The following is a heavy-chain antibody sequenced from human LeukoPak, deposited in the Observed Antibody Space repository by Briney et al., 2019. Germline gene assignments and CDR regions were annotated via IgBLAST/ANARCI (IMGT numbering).Heavy chain of an antibody. CDR1: GGSISSGDYY. Sequence: SQTLSLTCTVSGGSISSGDYYWSWIRQPPGKGLEWIGYIYYSGSTYYNPSLKSRVTISVDTSKNQFSLKLSSVTAADTAVYYCARDPGPATWKYYYYYMDVWGKGTTVTVSS. J-gene: IGHJ6*03. CDR3: ARDPGPATWKYYYYYMDV. D-gene: IGHD2-2*01. CDR2: IYYSGST. V-gene: IGHV4-30-4*08.